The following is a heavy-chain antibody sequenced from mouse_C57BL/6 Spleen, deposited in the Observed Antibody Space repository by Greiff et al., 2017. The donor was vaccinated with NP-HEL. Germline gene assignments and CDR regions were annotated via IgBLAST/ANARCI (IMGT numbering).Heavy chain of an antibody. V-gene: IGHV14-2*01. J-gene: IGHJ2*01. Sequence: EVQLQQSGAELVKPGASVKLSCTASGFNIKDYYMHWVKQRTEQGLEWIGRVDPEDGETKYAPTFQGKATITADTSSNTPYLQLSSRTSEDTAVYYCARGDDYDDGDFDYWGQGTTLTVSS. CDR1: GFNIKDYY. CDR3: ARGDDYDDGDFDY. D-gene: IGHD2-4*01. CDR2: VDPEDGET.